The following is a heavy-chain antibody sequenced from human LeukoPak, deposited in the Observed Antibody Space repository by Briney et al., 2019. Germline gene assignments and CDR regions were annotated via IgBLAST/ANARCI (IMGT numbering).Heavy chain of an antibody. CDR2: ISYDGSNK. J-gene: IGHJ5*02. V-gene: IGHV3-30*03. CDR3: ARDLSNYYDSSGPSRGGFDP. Sequence: GGSLRLSCAASGFTFSSYGMHWVRQAPGKGLEWVAVISYDGSNKYYADSVKGRFTISRDNSKNTLYLQMNSLRAEDTAVYYCARDLSNYYDSSGPSRGGFDPWGQGTLVTVSS. D-gene: IGHD3-22*01. CDR1: GFTFSSYG.